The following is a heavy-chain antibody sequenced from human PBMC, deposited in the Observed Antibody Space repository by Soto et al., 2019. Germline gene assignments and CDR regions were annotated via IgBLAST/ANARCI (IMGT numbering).Heavy chain of an antibody. J-gene: IGHJ2*01. CDR2: IYTSGST. Sequence: QVQLQESGPGLVKPSQTLSLTCTVSGGSISSGDYYWSWIRQPAGKGLEWIGRIYTSGSTNYNPSLKSRVTMSVDTSKNQFSLKLSSVTAADTAVYYCARESQSRLLRYFDLWGRGTLVTVSS. CDR1: GGSISSGDYY. D-gene: IGHD2-21*02. V-gene: IGHV4-61*02. CDR3: ARESQSRLLRYFDL.